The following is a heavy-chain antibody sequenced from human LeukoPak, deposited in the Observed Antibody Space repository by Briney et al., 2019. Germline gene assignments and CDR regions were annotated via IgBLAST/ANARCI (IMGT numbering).Heavy chain of an antibody. CDR1: GYSFTSYW. D-gene: IGHD3-9*01. J-gene: IGHJ4*02. CDR3: ARVPDILTGYYPFDY. CDR2: IYPGDSDT. V-gene: IGHV5-51*01. Sequence: GESLKISCKGSGYSFTSYWIGWVRQMPGKGLEWMGIIYPGDSDTRYGPSFQGQVTISADKSISTAYLQWSSLKASDTAMYYCARVPDILTGYYPFDYWGQGTLVTVSS.